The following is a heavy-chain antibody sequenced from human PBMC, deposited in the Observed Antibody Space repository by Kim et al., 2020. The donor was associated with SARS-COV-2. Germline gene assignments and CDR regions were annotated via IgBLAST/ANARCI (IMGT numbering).Heavy chain of an antibody. Sequence: SRKFQGRVTITRDTSASTAYMELSSLRSEDTAVYYCARAGWTTVTTFLDYWGQGTLVTVSS. D-gene: IGHD4-17*01. J-gene: IGHJ4*02. V-gene: IGHV1-3*01. CDR3: ARAGWTTVTTFLDY.